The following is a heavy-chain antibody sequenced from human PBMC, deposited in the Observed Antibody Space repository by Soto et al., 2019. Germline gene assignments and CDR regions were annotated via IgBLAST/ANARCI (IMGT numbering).Heavy chain of an antibody. CDR2: IFSGDNT. CDR3: VSGLTLPVCPSFDT. J-gene: IGHJ5*02. V-gene: IGHV3-53*01. CDR1: GFTISVNY. D-gene: IGHD2-21*02. Sequence: EVQLVESGGGLIQPVGSLRLSCAASGFTISVNYITWVRQAPGNGLVWVSVIFSGDNTFYSDSVKGRFTISRDSSKSTVYLQMNSLIGDDTAVYCCVSGLTLPVCPSFDTWGQGTLLTGSS.